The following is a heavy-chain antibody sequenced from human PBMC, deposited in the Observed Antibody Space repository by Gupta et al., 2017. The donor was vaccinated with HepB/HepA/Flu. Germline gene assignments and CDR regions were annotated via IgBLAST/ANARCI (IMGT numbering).Heavy chain of an antibody. V-gene: IGHV3-33*01. J-gene: IGHJ2*01. CDR3: ARDPDCSSTSCYSWYFDL. D-gene: IGHD2-2*02. CDR1: AFSFRSYA. CDR2: IWYDGSKE. Sequence: QVQLVVSGGGVVQPGMSLILSCAASAFSFRSYAMQWVRQAPGKGLEWVAVIWYDGSKEYYGESVKGRFIISRDNSKNTLYLQMNSLRVEDTAVYYCARDPDCSSTSCYSWYFDLWGRGNLVTVSS.